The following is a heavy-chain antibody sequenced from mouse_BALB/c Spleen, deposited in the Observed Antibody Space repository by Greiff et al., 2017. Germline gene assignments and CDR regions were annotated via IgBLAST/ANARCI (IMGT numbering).Heavy chain of an antibody. V-gene: IGHV1S81*02. CDR1: GYTFTSYY. CDR2: INPSNGGT. Sequence: VQLQQSGAELVKPGASVKLSCKASGYTFTSYYMYWVKQRPGQGLEWIGEINPSNGGTNFNEKFKSKATLTVDKSSSTAYMQLSSLRSEDSAVYYCTRSRSSPFDYWGQGTTLTVSS. D-gene: IGHD1-1*01. J-gene: IGHJ2*01. CDR3: TRSRSSPFDY.